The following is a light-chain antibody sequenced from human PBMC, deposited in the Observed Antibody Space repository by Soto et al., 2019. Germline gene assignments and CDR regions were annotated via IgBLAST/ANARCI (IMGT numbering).Light chain of an antibody. Sequence: EIVLTQSPATLSLSPGERATLSCRASPSVTNYLAWYQQKPGQAPRLLIYGAFNRATGIPARFSGSGSGTDFTLTISRLEPEDFAVYYCHQYDNAPQTFGQGPRWIS. CDR1: PSVTNY. CDR3: HQYDNAPQT. J-gene: IGKJ2*01. CDR2: GAF. V-gene: IGKV3-20*01.